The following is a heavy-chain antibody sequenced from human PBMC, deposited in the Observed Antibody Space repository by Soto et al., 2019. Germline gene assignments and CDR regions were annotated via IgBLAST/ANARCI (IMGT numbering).Heavy chain of an antibody. V-gene: IGHV4-30-4*01. CDR2: VYYSGTT. CDR1: GGSIRNGDYY. CDR3: AGGTSAYYYNLDY. Sequence: TLSLTCTVSGGSIRNGDYYWGWIRQPPGKGLEWIGYVYYSGTTYSHPSLNSRVSISVDTSENQFSLRLTSVTAADTAVYYCAGGTSAYYYNLDYWGQGTLVTVS. D-gene: IGHD3-22*01. J-gene: IGHJ4*02.